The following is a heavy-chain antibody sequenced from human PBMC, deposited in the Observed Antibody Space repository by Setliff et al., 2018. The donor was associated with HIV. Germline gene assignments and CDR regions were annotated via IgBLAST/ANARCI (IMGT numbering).Heavy chain of an antibody. CDR2: ISESG. D-gene: IGHD3-10*01. V-gene: IGHV3-23*01. Sequence: GESLKISCAASGFAFSSQAMSWVRQAPGKGLDWVSVISESGYSADSVKGRFTISRDNSKNMLYLQMNNLTTEDTAVYYCVRGYYGSDLQNAMDVWGQGTTVTVSS. J-gene: IGHJ6*02. CDR1: GFAFSSQA. CDR3: VRGYYGSDLQNAMDV.